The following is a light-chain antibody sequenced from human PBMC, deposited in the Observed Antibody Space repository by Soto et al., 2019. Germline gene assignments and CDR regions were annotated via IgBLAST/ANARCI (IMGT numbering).Light chain of an antibody. J-gene: IGKJ5*01. CDR1: QSVSGW. V-gene: IGKV1-33*01. CDR3: QQYENLPT. Sequence: DIQMTQSPSTLSASVLDTVSFTFRASQSVSGWLAWYQQKPGEAPKLLIYDASNLEAGVPSRFRGSGSGTDFTFTISRLQTEDIATYYCQQYENLPTFGQGTRLEIK. CDR2: DAS.